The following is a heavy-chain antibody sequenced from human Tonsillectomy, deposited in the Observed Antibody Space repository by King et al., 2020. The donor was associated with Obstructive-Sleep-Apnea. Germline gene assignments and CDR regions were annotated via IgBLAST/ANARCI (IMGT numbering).Heavy chain of an antibody. D-gene: IGHD3-10*01. V-gene: IGHV3-30-3*01. CDR3: ARDREYYFDY. J-gene: IGHJ4*01. Sequence: QLVQSGGGVVQPGRSLRLSCAASGFTFSSYAMHWVRQAPGKGLEWVAVISYDGSNKYYADSVKGRFTISRDNSKNTLYLQMNSLRAEDTAVYYCARDREYYFDYWGHGTLVTVSS. CDR1: GFTFSSYA. CDR2: ISYDGSNK.